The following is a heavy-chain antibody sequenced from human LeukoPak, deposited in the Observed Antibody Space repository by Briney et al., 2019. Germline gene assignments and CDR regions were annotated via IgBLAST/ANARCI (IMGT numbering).Heavy chain of an antibody. J-gene: IGHJ5*02. CDR2: ISSSSSYI. V-gene: IGHV3-21*05. Sequence: PGGSLRLSCAASGFTFSSYEMNWVRQAPGKGLEWVSYISSSSSYIYYADSVKGRFTISRDNAKNSLYLQMNSLRAEDTAVYYCARSGTTGTTRWFDPWGQGTLVTVSS. CDR1: GFTFSSYE. CDR3: ARSGTTGTTRWFDP. D-gene: IGHD1-1*01.